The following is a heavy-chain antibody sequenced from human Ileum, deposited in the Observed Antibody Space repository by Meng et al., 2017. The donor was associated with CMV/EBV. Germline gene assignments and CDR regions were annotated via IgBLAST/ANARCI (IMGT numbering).Heavy chain of an antibody. V-gene: IGHV3-66*02. J-gene: IGHJ6*02. CDR2: IYSGGGT. CDR1: GFTVSSNY. CDR3: ARDPRIYFYFGMDV. Sequence: GESLKISCAASGFTVSSNYMSWVRQAPGKGLEWVSVIYSGGGTDYADSVKDRFTISRDNSKNTLYLQMSSLRPEDTAVYYCARDPRIYFYFGMDVWGQGTTVTVSS.